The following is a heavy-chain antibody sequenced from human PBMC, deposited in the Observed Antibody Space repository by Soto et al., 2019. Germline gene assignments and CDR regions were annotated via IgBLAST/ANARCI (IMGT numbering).Heavy chain of an antibody. CDR3: AKDRRKWGDSPFEK. Sequence: QVQLVESGGGVVQPGRSLRLSCAASGFTFSKFGMHWLRQAPGRGLEWVAGISYDGSDEYYVDSVKGRFNISRDNSKITLSLQMNSLRFEDTAVYFCAKDRRKWGDSPFEKWGQGTLVTVSS. V-gene: IGHV3-30*18. CDR2: ISYDGSDE. CDR1: GFTFSKFG. J-gene: IGHJ4*02. D-gene: IGHD2-21*02.